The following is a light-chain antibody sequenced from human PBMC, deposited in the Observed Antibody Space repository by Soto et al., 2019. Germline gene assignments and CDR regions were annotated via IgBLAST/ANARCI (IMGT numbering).Light chain of an antibody. V-gene: IGLV2-14*01. J-gene: IGLJ3*02. CDR3: SSYTTSSTRV. CDR2: EVS. Sequence: QSALTQPASVSGSPGQSITISCTGTSSDVGRYKYVSWYQQHPGKVPKLMIYEVSNRPSGVSSRFSGSKSGNTASLTISGLQAEDEADYYCSSYTTSSTRVFGGGTKLTDL. CDR1: SSDVGRYKY.